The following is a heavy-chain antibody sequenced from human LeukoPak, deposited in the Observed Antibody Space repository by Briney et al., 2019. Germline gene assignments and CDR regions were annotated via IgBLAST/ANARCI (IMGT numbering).Heavy chain of an antibody. V-gene: IGHV4-31*03. D-gene: IGHD6-6*01. J-gene: IGHJ5*02. Sequence: TSQTLSLTCTVSGGSISSGGYYWSWIRQHPGKGLEWIGYIYYSGSTYYNPSLKSRVTISVDTSKNQFSLKLTSVTAADTAVYYCARLPLLYSSSSGDWLDPWGQGTLVSVSS. CDR2: IYYSGST. CDR3: ARLPLLYSSSSGDWLDP. CDR1: GGSISSGGYY.